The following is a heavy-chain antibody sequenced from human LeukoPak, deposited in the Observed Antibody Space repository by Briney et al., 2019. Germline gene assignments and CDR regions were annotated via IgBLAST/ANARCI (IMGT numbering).Heavy chain of an antibody. D-gene: IGHD3-22*01. CDR1: GGSISSYY. J-gene: IGHJ5*02. CDR2: IYYSGSP. Sequence: SETLSLTCTVSGGSISSYYWSWIRQPPGKGLEWIGYIYYSGSPNYNPSLKSRVTISVDTSKNQFSLKLSSVAAADTAVYYCARRMYYYDSSGYGGYWLDPWGHGTPFTVSS. V-gene: IGHV4-59*08. CDR3: ARRMYYYDSSGYGGYWLDP.